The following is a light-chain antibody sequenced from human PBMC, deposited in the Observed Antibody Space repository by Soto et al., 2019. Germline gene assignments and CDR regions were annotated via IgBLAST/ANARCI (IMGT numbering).Light chain of an antibody. J-gene: IGKJ4*01. CDR1: QDIRSS. CDR2: DAS. Sequence: EIVMTQSPATLSVSPGERVTLSCRASQDIRSSLAWYQQKPGQAPRLLIYDASKRATGIPARFNGSGSGTDFTLTISSLEPEDFAVYYCQHRSLFGGGTKVDIK. V-gene: IGKV3D-11*01. CDR3: QHRSL.